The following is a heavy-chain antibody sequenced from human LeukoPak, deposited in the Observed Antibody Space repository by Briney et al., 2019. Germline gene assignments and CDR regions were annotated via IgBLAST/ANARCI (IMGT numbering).Heavy chain of an antibody. CDR1: EFTFSSHG. D-gene: IGHD2-15*01. V-gene: IGHV3-30*18. Sequence: GGSLRLSCAASEFTFSSHGMHWVRQAPGKGLEWVAVISYDGSNKYYADSVKGRFTISRDSSKNTLYLQMNSLRAGDAAVYYCAKAPVTTCSGAYCYPFDYWSQGTLVTVSS. CDR2: ISYDGSNK. CDR3: AKAPVTTCSGAYCYPFDY. J-gene: IGHJ4*02.